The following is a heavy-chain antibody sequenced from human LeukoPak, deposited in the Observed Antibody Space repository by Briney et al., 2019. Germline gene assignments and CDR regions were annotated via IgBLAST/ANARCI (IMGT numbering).Heavy chain of an antibody. CDR1: GGSISSYY. J-gene: IGHJ3*02. D-gene: IGHD4-17*01. CDR3: ARNPLYGDYAGGAFDI. Sequence: PSETLSLTCTVSGGSISSYYWSWIRQPPGKGLEWIGYIYYSGSTNYNPSLKSRVTISVDTSKNQFSLKLSSVTAADTAVYYCARNPLYGDYAGGAFDIWGQGTMVTVSS. V-gene: IGHV4-59*01. CDR2: IYYSGST.